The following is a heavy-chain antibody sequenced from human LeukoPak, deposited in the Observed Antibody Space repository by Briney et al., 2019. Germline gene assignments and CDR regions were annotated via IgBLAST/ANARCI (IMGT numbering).Heavy chain of an antibody. J-gene: IGHJ3*02. D-gene: IGHD3-16*02. Sequence: SETLSLTCAVYGGSFSGYYWSWIRQPPGRGLEWIRENNHSGSTNYNPSLNSRVTMSVDTSKNQFSLKLSSVTAADTAVYYCARSNYVWGSYRPRQSDAFDIWGQGTMVTVSS. CDR2: NNHSGST. CDR1: GGSFSGYY. V-gene: IGHV4-34*01. CDR3: ARSNYVWGSYRPRQSDAFDI.